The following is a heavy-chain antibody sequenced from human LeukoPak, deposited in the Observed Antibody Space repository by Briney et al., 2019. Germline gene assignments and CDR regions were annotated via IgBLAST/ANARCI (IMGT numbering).Heavy chain of an antibody. CDR3: ARDATTAVGWVYMDV. CDR1: GFTFGSYR. CDR2: IKQDGSEK. J-gene: IGHJ6*03. D-gene: IGHD6-13*01. Sequence: GGSLRLSCAASGFTFGSYRVSWVRQAPGKGLEWVANIKQDGSEKYYVDSVKGRFTISRDNAKNSLYLQMNSLTAEDTGLYYCARDATTAVGWVYMDVWGKGTTVTISS. V-gene: IGHV3-7*01.